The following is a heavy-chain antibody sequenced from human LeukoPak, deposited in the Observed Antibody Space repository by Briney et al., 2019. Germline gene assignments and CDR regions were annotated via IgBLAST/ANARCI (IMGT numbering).Heavy chain of an antibody. D-gene: IGHD3-22*01. CDR3: ARAPTANYYDSSGYYL. CDR2: MNPNSGNT. Sequence: ASVKVSCKASGYTFTSYDINWVRQATGQGREWMGWMNPNSGNTGYAQKFQGRVTMTWNTSISTAYMELSSLRSEDTAVYYCARAPTANYYDSSGYYLWGQGTLVTVSS. J-gene: IGHJ5*02. CDR1: GYTFTSYD. V-gene: IGHV1-8*01.